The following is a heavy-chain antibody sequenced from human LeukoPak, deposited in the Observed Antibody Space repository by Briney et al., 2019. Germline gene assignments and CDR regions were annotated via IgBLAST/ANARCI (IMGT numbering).Heavy chain of an antibody. CDR1: EFTFSSYG. CDR3: AKDSSSWYRPDY. D-gene: IGHD6-13*01. Sequence: PGGSLRLSCAASEFTFSSYGMHWVRQAPGKGLEWVAFIRYDGSNKYYADSVKGRFTISRDNSKNTLYLQMNSLRAEDTAVYYCAKDSSSWYRPDYWGQGTLVTVSS. CDR2: IRYDGSNK. V-gene: IGHV3-30*02. J-gene: IGHJ4*02.